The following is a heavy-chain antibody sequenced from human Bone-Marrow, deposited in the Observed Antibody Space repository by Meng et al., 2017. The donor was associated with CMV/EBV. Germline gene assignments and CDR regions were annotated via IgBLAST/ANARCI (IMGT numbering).Heavy chain of an antibody. Sequence: GESLKISCAASGFTFSDYYMSWIRQAPGKGLEWVSYISSSGSTIYYADSVKGRFTISRDNAKNTLYLQMNNLRVEDTAVYYCAKDGCGSDCYFDCWGHGTLVTGSS. CDR1: GFTFSDYY. CDR2: ISSSGSTI. J-gene: IGHJ4*01. D-gene: IGHD2-21*01. CDR3: AKDGCGSDCYFDC. V-gene: IGHV3-11*01.